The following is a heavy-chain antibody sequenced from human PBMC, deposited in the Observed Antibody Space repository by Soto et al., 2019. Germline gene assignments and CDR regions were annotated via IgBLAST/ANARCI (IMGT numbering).Heavy chain of an antibody. CDR3: ARDPRWATETTKKALDL. Sequence: SVKVSCKASGGTFYTYTFSWVRQAPGQGLEWMGSITPIYPTTNYAEKFQGRLTVTADGSTNTAYMELNSLRSDDTAMYYCARDPRWATETTKKALDLWGQGTMVTVSS. J-gene: IGHJ3*01. CDR1: GGTFYTYT. CDR2: ITPIYPTT. D-gene: IGHD4-4*01. V-gene: IGHV1-69*13.